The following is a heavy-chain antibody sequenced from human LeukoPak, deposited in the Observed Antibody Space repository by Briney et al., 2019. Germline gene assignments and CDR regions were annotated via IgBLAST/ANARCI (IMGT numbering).Heavy chain of an antibody. Sequence: GGSLRLSCAASGFTFDNYEMNWVRQAPGKGLEWVSYISSSGSTIYYADSVKGRFTISRDNVKNSLYLQMNNLRVEDTAVYYCAREVLLFKFDYWGQGTLVTVSS. CDR1: GFTFDNYE. D-gene: IGHD2-21*01. CDR3: AREVLLFKFDY. V-gene: IGHV3-48*03. CDR2: ISSSGSTI. J-gene: IGHJ4*02.